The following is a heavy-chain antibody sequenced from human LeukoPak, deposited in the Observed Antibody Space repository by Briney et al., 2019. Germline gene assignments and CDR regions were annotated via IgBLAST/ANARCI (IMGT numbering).Heavy chain of an antibody. CDR1: GFTFSNHL. CDR2: MKQDGSDK. Sequence: TGGSLRLSCAASGFTFSNHLVTWVRQAPGKGLEWVATMKQDGSDKYYVDSVKGRFSISRDNAKNSLYLQMGSLRAEDTAVYYCATDYHSNYAYWGQGTLVTVSS. J-gene: IGHJ4*02. CDR3: ATDYHSNYAY. D-gene: IGHD4-11*01. V-gene: IGHV3-7*01.